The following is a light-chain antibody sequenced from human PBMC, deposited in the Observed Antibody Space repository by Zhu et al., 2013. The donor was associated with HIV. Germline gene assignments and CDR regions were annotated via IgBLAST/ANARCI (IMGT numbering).Light chain of an antibody. Sequence: EIVMTQSPATLSLSPGERATLSCRASQSVSSYLAWYQQKPGQAPRLLIYDASNRATGIPARFSGSGSGTDFTLTISKLEPEDFAVYYCQHYSNSRWTFGQGTRVEIK. CDR3: QHYSNSRWT. CDR1: QSVSSY. CDR2: DAS. V-gene: IGKV3-11*01. J-gene: IGKJ1*01.